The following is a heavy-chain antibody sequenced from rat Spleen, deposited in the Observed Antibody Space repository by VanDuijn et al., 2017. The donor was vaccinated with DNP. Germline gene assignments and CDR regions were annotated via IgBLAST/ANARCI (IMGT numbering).Heavy chain of an antibody. J-gene: IGHJ2*01. V-gene: IGHV2-30*01. CDR1: GFSLTSYN. Sequence: QVQLKESGPGLVQPSQTLSLTCTVSGFSLTSYNVHWVRQPTGKGLEWMGVIWTGGSTVYNSALKSRLSISRDTSKSQVFLKMNSLQTEEIATYYWSREGRDHTDDAYNYYFDYWGQGVVVTVSS. D-gene: IGHD1-5*01. CDR2: IWTGGST. CDR3: SREGRDHTDDAYNYYFDY.